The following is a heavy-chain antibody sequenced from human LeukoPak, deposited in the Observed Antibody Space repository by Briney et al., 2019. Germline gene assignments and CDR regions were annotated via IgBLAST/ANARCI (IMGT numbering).Heavy chain of an antibody. Sequence: PGGSLRLSCAASGFTFSSYAMHWVRQAPGKGLEWVAVISYDGSNKYYADSVKGRFTISRDNSKNTLYLQMNSLRAEDTAVYYCASDLQYYDSSGYFYKGIYYYGMDVWGQGTTVTVSS. J-gene: IGHJ6*02. CDR1: GFTFSSYA. CDR2: ISYDGSNK. CDR3: ASDLQYYDSSGYFYKGIYYYGMDV. D-gene: IGHD3-22*01. V-gene: IGHV3-30-3*01.